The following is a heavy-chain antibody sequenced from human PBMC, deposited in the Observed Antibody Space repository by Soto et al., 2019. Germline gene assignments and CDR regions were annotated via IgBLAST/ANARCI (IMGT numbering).Heavy chain of an antibody. D-gene: IGHD6-19*01. CDR2: ISAYNGNT. J-gene: IGHJ4*02. CDR3: ARDPSSGWYNYFDY. CDR1: GYTFTSYG. V-gene: IGHV1-18*01. Sequence: ASVKVSCKASGYTFTSYGISWVRQAPGQGLEWMGWISAYNGNTNYAQKLQGRVTMTTDTSTSTAYMELRSLRSDVTAVYYCARDPSSGWYNYFDYWGQGTLVTVSS.